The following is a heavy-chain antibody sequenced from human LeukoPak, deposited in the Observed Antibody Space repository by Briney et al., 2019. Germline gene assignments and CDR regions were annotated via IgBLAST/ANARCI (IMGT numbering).Heavy chain of an antibody. V-gene: IGHV3-30*02. D-gene: IGHD5-18*01. CDR1: GFTFSNYD. CDR3: AKDSIQGDTALDY. J-gene: IGHJ4*02. Sequence: GGSLRLSCAASGFTFSNYDMHWVRQAPGKGLEWVAFTRFDGSIKYYADSVKVRFTISRDNSKNTLYLQMSSLRAEDTAVFYCAKDSIQGDTALDYWGQGTPVTVSS. CDR2: TRFDGSIK.